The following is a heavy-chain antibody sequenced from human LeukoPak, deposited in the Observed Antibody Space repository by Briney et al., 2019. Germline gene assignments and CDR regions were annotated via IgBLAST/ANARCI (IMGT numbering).Heavy chain of an antibody. CDR3: ARHAPGSSGYYHDRPFDY. J-gene: IGHJ4*02. Sequence: GSLRLSCAASGFTFSNAWMSWVRQAPGKGLEWIGEINHSGSINYNPSLKSRVTISVDTSKNQFSLKLSSVTAADTAVYYCARHAPGSSGYYHDRPFDYWGQGTLVTVSS. V-gene: IGHV4-34*01. D-gene: IGHD3-22*01. CDR1: GFTFSNAW. CDR2: INHSGSI.